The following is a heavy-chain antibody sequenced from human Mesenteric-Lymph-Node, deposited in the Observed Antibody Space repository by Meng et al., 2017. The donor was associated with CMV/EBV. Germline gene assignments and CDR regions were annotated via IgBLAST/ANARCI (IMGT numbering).Heavy chain of an antibody. CDR1: GGSVSSGSYY. J-gene: IGHJ4*02. V-gene: IGHV4-61*01. CDR2: IYYSGST. CDR3: ARSGGYNPYFDY. Sequence: SETLSLTCTVSGGSVSSGSYYWSWIRQPPGKGLEWIGYIYYSGSTNYNPSLKSRVTISVDTSKNQFSLKLSSVTAADTAVYYCARSGGYNPYFDYWGQGTLVTVSS. D-gene: IGHD5-18*01.